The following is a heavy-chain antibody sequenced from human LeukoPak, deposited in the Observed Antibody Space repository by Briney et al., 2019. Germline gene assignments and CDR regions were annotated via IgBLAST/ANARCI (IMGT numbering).Heavy chain of an antibody. CDR2: ISSSSSSI. D-gene: IGHD5-24*01. CDR3: ARASRDIVRTATMGRY. CDR1: GFTFNSYS. Sequence: PGGSLRLSCAASGFTFNSYSMNWVRQAPGKGLEWVSSISSSSSSIYYADSVKGRFTISRDNAKNSLYLQMNSLRAEDTAVYYCARASRDIVRTATMGRYWGQPTLVTVSS. J-gene: IGHJ4*02. V-gene: IGHV3-21*01.